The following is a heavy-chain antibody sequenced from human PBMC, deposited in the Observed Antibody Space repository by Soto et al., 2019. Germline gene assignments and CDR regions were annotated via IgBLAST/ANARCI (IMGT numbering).Heavy chain of an antibody. CDR3: ARGGYCSGGSCYSVSASQYEWFDP. Sequence: SETLSLTCAVYGGSFSGYYWSWIRQPPGKGLEWIGEINHSGSTNYNQSLKSRVTISVDTSKNQFSLKLSSVTAADTAVYYCARGGYCSGGSCYSVSASQYEWFDPWGQGTLVTVSS. D-gene: IGHD2-15*01. CDR2: INHSGST. V-gene: IGHV4-34*01. CDR1: GGSFSGYY. J-gene: IGHJ5*02.